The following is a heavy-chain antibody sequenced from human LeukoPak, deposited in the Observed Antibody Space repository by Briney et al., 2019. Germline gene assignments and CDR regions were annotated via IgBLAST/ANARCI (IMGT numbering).Heavy chain of an antibody. CDR3: AKVRGRVLGPDFGYYFDY. D-gene: IGHD2-8*02. CDR2: LSDSGGST. CDR1: GFTFSTYA. Sequence: GGSLRLSCVASGFTFSTYAMSWVRQAPGKGLGGVSALSDSGGSTFYADSVRGRFTISRDNSRNTLYLQMTSLRADDTAVYYCAKVRGRVLGPDFGYYFDYWGQGTVVTVSS. J-gene: IGHJ4*02. V-gene: IGHV3-23*01.